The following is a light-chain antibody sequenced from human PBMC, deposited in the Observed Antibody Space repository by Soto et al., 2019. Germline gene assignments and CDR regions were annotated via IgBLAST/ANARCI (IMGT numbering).Light chain of an antibody. CDR1: QTISSW. Sequence: DIQMTQSPSTLSASVGDRVTITCRASQTISSWLAWYQQKPGKAPKLLIYKASSLETGVPSRFSGSGSGTEFTLTISSLQPDDFATYYCQQYNTYPYTFGQGTKLEIK. CDR3: QQYNTYPYT. V-gene: IGKV1-5*03. CDR2: KAS. J-gene: IGKJ2*01.